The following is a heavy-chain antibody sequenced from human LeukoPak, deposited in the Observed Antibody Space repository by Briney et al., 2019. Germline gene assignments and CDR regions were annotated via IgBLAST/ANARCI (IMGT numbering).Heavy chain of an antibody. J-gene: IGHJ1*01. CDR2: IKSDGST. CDR1: GFTFSTYW. D-gene: IGHD3-22*01. V-gene: IGHV3-74*01. Sequence: GGPLRLSCAASGFTFSTYWMHWVRQAPGKGLVWVSCIKSDGSTNYADSVKGRFTISRDNAKNTVSLQMNSLRPEDTGVYYCARAPSEIGGYYPEYFRHWGQGTLVTVSS. CDR3: ARAPSEIGGYYPEYFRH.